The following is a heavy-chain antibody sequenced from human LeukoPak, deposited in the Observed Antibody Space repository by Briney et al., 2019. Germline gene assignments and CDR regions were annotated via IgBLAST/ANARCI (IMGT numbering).Heavy chain of an antibody. J-gene: IGHJ6*02. D-gene: IGHD2-2*01. CDR2: ISSSGSTI. V-gene: IGHV3-48*03. CDR1: GFTFSSYE. CDR3: ARAMKRDQLLRSGASYV. Sequence: GGSLRLSCAASGFTFSSYEMNWVRQAPGKGLEWVSYISSSGSTIYYADSVKGRFTISRDNAKNSLYLQMNSLRAEDTAVYYCARAMKRDQLLRSGASYVWGQGTTVTVSS.